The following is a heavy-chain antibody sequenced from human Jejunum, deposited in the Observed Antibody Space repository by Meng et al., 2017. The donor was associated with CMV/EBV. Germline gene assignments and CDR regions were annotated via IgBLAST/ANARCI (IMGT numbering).Heavy chain of an antibody. J-gene: IGHJ4*02. Sequence: CTVSGGSINGYFWNWIRQPPGKAPEWIGNIDFSGTTKYNPSLKSRVTISVDTSKRQFSLKLGSVAAADTAVYYCARGWGTTSPWDYWGQGMLVTVSS. CDR1: GGSINGYF. D-gene: IGHD3-16*01. CDR2: IDFSGTT. V-gene: IGHV4-59*01. CDR3: ARGWGTTSPWDY.